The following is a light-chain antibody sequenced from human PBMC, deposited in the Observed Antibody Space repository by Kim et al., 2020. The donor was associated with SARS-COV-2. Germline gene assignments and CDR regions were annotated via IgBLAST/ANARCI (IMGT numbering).Light chain of an antibody. CDR1: KLGDKY. J-gene: IGLJ2*01. CDR2: QDS. V-gene: IGLV3-1*01. Sequence: VSPGQKSSITCSGDKLGDKYVCWYQQRPGKSPVLIIYQDSKRPSGIPERFSGSTSGNTATLTIRVSQALDEADYFCQARDNNDVVFGGGTQLTVL. CDR3: QARDNNDVV.